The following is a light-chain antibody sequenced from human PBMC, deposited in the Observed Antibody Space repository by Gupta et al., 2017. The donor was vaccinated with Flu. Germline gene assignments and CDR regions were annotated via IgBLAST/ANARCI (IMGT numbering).Light chain of an antibody. V-gene: IGKV3-11*01. CDR2: DAS. CDR3: QQRSNGPLKYT. CDR1: QSVSSY. J-gene: IGKJ2*01. Sequence: EIVLTQSPATLSLSPGERATLSCRASQSVSSYLAWYQQKPGQAPRLLIYDASNRATGIPARFSGSGSGTDFTLTISSLEPEDFAVYYCQQRSNGPLKYTFGQGTKLEIK.